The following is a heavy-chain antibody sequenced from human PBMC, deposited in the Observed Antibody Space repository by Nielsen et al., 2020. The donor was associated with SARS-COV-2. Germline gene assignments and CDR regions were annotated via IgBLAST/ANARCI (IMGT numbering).Heavy chain of an antibody. J-gene: IGHJ4*02. Sequence: SGPTLVKPTQTLTLTCIISGFSFTTSGVGVGWVRQPPGKALEWLALIYWDDDKVYSPSLKSRLTITRDISKNQVVLTMTNMDPVDTATYYCGHRAGQLLPDFWGQGTLVTVSS. CDR1: GFSFTTSGVG. CDR2: IYWDDDK. V-gene: IGHV2-5*02. CDR3: GHRAGQLLPDF. D-gene: IGHD2-2*01.